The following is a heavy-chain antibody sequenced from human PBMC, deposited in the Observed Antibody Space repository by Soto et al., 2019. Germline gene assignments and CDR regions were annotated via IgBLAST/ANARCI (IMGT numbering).Heavy chain of an antibody. Sequence: EVQLEESGGDLVQPGGSLRLSCAASGFTLSAYWMTWVRQAPGKGLEWVANINRDGSKKSYLDSVRGRFTTARDNVGNALYLQMDSLRADDTALYYCARDVSPGSSSLYLDAFDIWGQGTMGTVSS. J-gene: IGHJ3*02. CDR3: ARDVSPGSSSLYLDAFDI. CDR2: INRDGSKK. CDR1: GFTLSAYW. D-gene: IGHD6-13*01. V-gene: IGHV3-7*05.